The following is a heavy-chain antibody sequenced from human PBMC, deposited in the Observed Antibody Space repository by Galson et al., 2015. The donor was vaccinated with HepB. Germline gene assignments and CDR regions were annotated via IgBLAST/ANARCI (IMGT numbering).Heavy chain of an antibody. CDR2: ISASSTYT. CDR3: ARDGDYLSYRPHWFDP. Sequence: SLRLSCAASGFSFRDYYMSWIRQAPGKGLEWISYISASSTYTTYADSVKGRFTISRDNAKKSLYLQMNSLRAEDTAVYYCARDGDYLSYRPHWFDPWGQGTLVTVSS. J-gene: IGHJ5*02. V-gene: IGHV3-11*06. D-gene: IGHD4-17*01. CDR1: GFSFRDYY.